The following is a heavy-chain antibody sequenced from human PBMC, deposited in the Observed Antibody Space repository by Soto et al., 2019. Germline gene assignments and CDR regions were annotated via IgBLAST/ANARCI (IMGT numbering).Heavy chain of an antibody. CDR1: GFTFINAC. D-gene: IGHD1-26*01. CDR2: IKSKTDGGTT. V-gene: IGHV3-15*01. J-gene: IGHJ6*02. CDR3: TIPLGATTINYYYYGMDV. Sequence: PWGCLRLSCAASGFTFINACMSWVRQAPGKGLEWVGRIKSKTDGGTTDYAAPVKGRFTISRDDSKNTLYLQMNSLKTEDTAVYYCTIPLGATTINYYYYGMDVWGQGTTVTVSS.